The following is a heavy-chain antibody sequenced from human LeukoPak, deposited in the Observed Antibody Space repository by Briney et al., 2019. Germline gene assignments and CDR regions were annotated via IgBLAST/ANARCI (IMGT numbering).Heavy chain of an antibody. CDR1: GNYW. V-gene: IGHV3-74*01. J-gene: IGHJ4*02. CDR3: VSFYETY. CDR2: INSDGSWT. D-gene: IGHD2-2*01. Sequence: EGSLRLSCAASGNYWMHWVRQAPGKGLVWVSHINSDGSWTSYADSVKGRFTISKDNAKNTVYLQMNNLRAEDTAVYYCVSFYETYWGRGTLVTVSS.